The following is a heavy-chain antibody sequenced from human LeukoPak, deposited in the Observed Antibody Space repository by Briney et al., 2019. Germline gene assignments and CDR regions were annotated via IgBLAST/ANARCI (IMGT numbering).Heavy chain of an antibody. J-gene: IGHJ4*02. D-gene: IGHD3-22*01. CDR2: ISAYNGNT. CDR1: GYTFTSYG. Sequence: GASVKVSCKASGYTFTSYGISWVRQAPGQGLEWMGWISAYNGNTNYAQKLQGRVTMTTDTSTSTAYMELRSLRSDDTAVYYCARDRHTWRVGRITTGGYWGQGTLVTVSS. CDR3: ARDRHTWRVGRITTGGY. V-gene: IGHV1-18*01.